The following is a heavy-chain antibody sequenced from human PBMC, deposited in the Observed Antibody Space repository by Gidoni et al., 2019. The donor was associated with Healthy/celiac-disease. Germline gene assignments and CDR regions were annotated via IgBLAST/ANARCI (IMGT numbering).Heavy chain of an antibody. J-gene: IGHJ3*02. D-gene: IGHD1-26*01. V-gene: IGHV4-39*01. Sequence: QLQLQESGPGLVKPSETLSLTCTVSGGSISSSSYYWGWIRQPPGKGLEWIGSIYYSGSTYYNPSLKSRVTISVDTSKNQFSLKLSSVTAADTAVYYCARHRIVGATTTAFDIWGQGTMVTVSS. CDR2: IYYSGST. CDR3: ARHRIVGATTTAFDI. CDR1: GGSISSSSYY.